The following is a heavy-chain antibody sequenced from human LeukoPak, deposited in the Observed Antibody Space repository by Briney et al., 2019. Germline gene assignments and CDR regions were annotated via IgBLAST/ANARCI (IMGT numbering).Heavy chain of an antibody. CDR3: ARDPYSGSYSDYYYYYMDV. J-gene: IGHJ6*03. Sequence: GGSLRLSCAASGFTFSSYWMSWVRQAPGKGLEWVANIKQDGSEKYYVDSVKGRFTISRDNAKNSLYLQLNSLRAEDTAVYYCARDPYSGSYSDYYYYYMDVWGKGTTVTVSS. CDR1: GFTFSSYW. CDR2: IKQDGSEK. V-gene: IGHV3-7*01. D-gene: IGHD1-26*01.